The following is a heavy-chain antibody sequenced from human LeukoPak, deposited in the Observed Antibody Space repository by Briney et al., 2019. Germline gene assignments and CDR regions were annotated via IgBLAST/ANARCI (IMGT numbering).Heavy chain of an antibody. CDR2: INPSGGST. CDR1: GYTFTNYY. Sequence: ASLKVSFKASGYTFTNYYMHWVRQAPGQGLEWMGIINPSGGSTSYAQKFQGRVTMTRDTSTRTVYMELSSLRSEDTAVYYCARVGSMVAGTVDYWGQGTLVTVSS. V-gene: IGHV1-46*01. D-gene: IGHD6-19*01. J-gene: IGHJ4*02. CDR3: ARVGSMVAGTVDY.